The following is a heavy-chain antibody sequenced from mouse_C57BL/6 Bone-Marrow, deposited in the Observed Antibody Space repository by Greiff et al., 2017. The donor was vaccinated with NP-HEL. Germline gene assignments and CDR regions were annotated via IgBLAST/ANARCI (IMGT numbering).Heavy chain of an antibody. CDR1: GYTFTSYW. CDR2: IDPSDSYT. J-gene: IGHJ2*01. D-gene: IGHD1-1*01. CDR3: AGGPITTVVAPDC. Sequence: QVQLQQPGAELVRPGTSVKLSCKASGYTFTSYWMHWVKQRPGQGLEWIGVIDPSDSYTNYNQKFKGKATLTVDTSSSTAYMQLSSLTAEDSAVYDGAGGPITTVVAPDCWGQGTTLTVSS. V-gene: IGHV1-59*01.